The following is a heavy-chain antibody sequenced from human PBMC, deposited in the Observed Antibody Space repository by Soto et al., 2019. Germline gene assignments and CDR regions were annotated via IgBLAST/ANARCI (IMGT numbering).Heavy chain of an antibody. D-gene: IGHD2-2*01. CDR1: GGTFSSYA. CDR2: IIANFGTT. Sequence: GASVKASCKASGGTFSSYAISWVRQAPGQGLEWMGGIIANFGTTNYAQKFQGRVTMTTDASTSTAYMELRSLRSDDTAVYYCARGYCSSTSCYLGWFDPWGQGTLVTVSS. CDR3: ARGYCSSTSCYLGWFDP. J-gene: IGHJ5*02. V-gene: IGHV1-69*05.